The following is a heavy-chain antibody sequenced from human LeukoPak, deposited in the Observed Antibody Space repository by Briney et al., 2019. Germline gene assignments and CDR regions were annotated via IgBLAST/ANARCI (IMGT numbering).Heavy chain of an antibody. Sequence: SETLSLTCTVSGGSISSSSYYWGWLRQPPGKGLEWIGSIYYSGSTYYNPSLKSRVTISVDTSKNQFSLKLSSVTAADTAVYYCAGTWRRWYFGLWGRGTLVTVSS. CDR3: AGTWRRWYFGL. J-gene: IGHJ2*01. V-gene: IGHV4-39*07. D-gene: IGHD3-3*01. CDR2: IYYSGST. CDR1: GGSISSSSYY.